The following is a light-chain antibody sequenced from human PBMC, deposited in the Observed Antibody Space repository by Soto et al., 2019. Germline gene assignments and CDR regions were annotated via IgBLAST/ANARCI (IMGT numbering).Light chain of an antibody. J-gene: IGLJ2*01. CDR2: DVS. V-gene: IGLV2-14*01. CDR3: NSYTSSSTFL. Sequence: QSALTQAASVSGSPGQSITISCTGTSSDVGAYNYVSWYQQHPGKAPKLLIYDVSNRPSGVSSRFSGSKSGNTASLTISGLQAEDEADYYCNSYTSSSTFLFGGGTKLTVL. CDR1: SSDVGAYNY.